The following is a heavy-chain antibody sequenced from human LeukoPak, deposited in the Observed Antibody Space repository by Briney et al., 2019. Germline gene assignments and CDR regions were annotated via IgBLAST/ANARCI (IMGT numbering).Heavy chain of an antibody. V-gene: IGHV1-2*02. Sequence: ASVTVPCKGSLYTFTRYAIHWMRQAPGQGLERMGWIIPNTGATRYAQKFQGRVGMTRDTSISTAYMELSRLRSDDTAVYDCARGGSVSDPPFGYWGQGTLVTVSS. D-gene: IGHD5/OR15-5a*01. CDR1: LYTFTRYA. J-gene: IGHJ4*02. CDR3: ARGGSVSDPPFGY. CDR2: IIPNTGAT.